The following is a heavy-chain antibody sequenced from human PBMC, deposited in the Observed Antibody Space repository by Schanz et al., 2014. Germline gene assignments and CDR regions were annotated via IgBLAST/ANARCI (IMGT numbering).Heavy chain of an antibody. CDR3: ARDNLVSSSWYNYYGMDV. CDR2: ISPYNGNT. V-gene: IGHV1-18*01. CDR1: GYTFTNYG. J-gene: IGHJ6*02. Sequence: QVHLVQSGAEVKMPGATVKVSCETSGYTFTNYGVSWVRQAPGQGLEWVAWISPYNGNTAYAQKLQGRVTMTTDTSTSTAYMELRSLRSDDTAVYYCARDNLVSSSWYNYYGMDVWGQGTTVTVSS. D-gene: IGHD6-13*01.